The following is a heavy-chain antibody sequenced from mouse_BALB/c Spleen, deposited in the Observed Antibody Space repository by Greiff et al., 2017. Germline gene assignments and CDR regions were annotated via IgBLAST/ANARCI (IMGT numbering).Heavy chain of an antibody. D-gene: IGHD1-1*01. CDR3: ARERGITTVVATGDY. CDR1: GYTFTSYW. V-gene: IGHV1-7*01. CDR2: INPSTGYT. Sequence: VQLQQSGAELAKPGASVKMSCKASGYTFTSYWMHWVKQRPGQGLEWIGYINPSTGYTEYNQKFKDKATLTADKSSSTAYMQLSSLTSEDSAVYYCARERGITTVVATGDYWGQGTTLTVSS. J-gene: IGHJ2*01.